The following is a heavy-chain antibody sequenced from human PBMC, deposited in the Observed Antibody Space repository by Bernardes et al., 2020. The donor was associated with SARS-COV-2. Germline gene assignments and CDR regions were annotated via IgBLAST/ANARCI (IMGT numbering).Heavy chain of an antibody. J-gene: IGHJ1*01. CDR1: GFSINNYC. CDR2: ISYEGSRK. V-gene: IGHV3-30*18. D-gene: IGHD3-9*01. Sequence: WGSLRLSCVASGFSINNYCMHWVRQAPGKGLEWVAFISYEGSRKYYLDSMKGRFTASRDYSKDTLYLQMNSLREDDTAVYYCVKRRAIFELWAGSLDFWGLGNLVIVS. CDR3: VKRRAIFELWAGSLDF.